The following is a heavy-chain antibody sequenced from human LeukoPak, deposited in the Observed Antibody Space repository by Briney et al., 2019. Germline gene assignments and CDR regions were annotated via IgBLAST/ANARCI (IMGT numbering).Heavy chain of an antibody. Sequence: SETLSLTCTVSGASINSGTYYWSSPRQPAGKGLEFIGHFSSSGSTNYNPSLSSRITISVDTYKNQFSVKVSSVTDGDTAVYYCATDFGDRSGWYRFWGQGTMVTVSS. J-gene: IGHJ4*02. D-gene: IGHD6-19*01. CDR2: FSSSGST. CDR1: GASINSGTYY. V-gene: IGHV4-61*09. CDR3: ATDFGDRSGWYRF.